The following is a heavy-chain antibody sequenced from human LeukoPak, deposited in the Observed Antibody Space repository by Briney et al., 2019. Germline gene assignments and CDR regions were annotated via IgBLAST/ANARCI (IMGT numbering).Heavy chain of an antibody. Sequence: PGGSLRLSCAASGFSFCSYAIGWTRQAPGQGLEWVSAISGSGSHANYAESVKGRFTISRDNSKNTLYLQMHSLRAADTAVYYCGSGAVGTTVPWGQGALVTVSS. V-gene: IGHV3-23*01. CDR1: GFSFCSYA. D-gene: IGHD1-1*01. CDR3: GSGAVGTTVP. J-gene: IGHJ5*02. CDR2: ISGSGSHA.